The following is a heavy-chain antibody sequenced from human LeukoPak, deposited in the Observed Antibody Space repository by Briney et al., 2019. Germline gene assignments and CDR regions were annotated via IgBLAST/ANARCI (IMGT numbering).Heavy chain of an antibody. Sequence: GGSLRLSCAASGFTFSTYAMSWVRQAPGKGLEWVSLISWDGESIYYADSVKGRFTISRDNSKNSLYLQMNSLRSEDTAFYYCVKGSRSWYLYNCFDPWGQGTLVTVSS. CDR1: GFTFSTYA. D-gene: IGHD6-13*01. J-gene: IGHJ5*02. CDR2: ISWDGESI. V-gene: IGHV3-43*02. CDR3: VKGSRSWYLYNCFDP.